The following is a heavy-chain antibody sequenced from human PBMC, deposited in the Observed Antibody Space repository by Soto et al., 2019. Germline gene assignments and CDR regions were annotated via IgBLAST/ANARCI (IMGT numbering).Heavy chain of an antibody. CDR2: IYYSGGT. D-gene: IGHD6-19*01. CDR1: GAALSSGGYF. Sequence: TXSLTCTVSGAALSSGGYFYTWVRQPPGKGLEWLGYIYYSGGTNYNPSLKSRVTISLDKSKGQFSLRLISVTAADTAVYYCTREQSEDNYFDPWGQGNLVTGSS. J-gene: IGHJ5*02. V-gene: IGHV4-61*08. CDR3: TREQSEDNYFDP.